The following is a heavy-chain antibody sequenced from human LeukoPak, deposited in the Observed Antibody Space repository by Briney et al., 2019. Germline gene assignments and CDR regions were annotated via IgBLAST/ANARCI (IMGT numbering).Heavy chain of an antibody. V-gene: IGHV1-18*03. CDR2: IRGNNDNT. CDR1: GYIFNTYG. CDR3: VRDSAYSPDY. Sequence: ASVKVSCKTSGYIFNTYGISWVRQAPGRGLEWMAWIRGNNDNTKYAQKFQGRVTLTTDTSTSTAYMELRGLTSDDMAVYYCVRDSAYSPDYWGQGSLVTVSP. J-gene: IGHJ4*02. D-gene: IGHD5-12*01.